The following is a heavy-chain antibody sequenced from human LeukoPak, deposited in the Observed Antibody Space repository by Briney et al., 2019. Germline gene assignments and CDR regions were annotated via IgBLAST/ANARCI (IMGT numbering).Heavy chain of an antibody. V-gene: IGHV4-59*01. J-gene: IGHJ4*02. CDR2: IYYSGST. CDR3: ARRRGIAVAGFDY. CDR1: GVSISSYY. Sequence: SETLSLTCTVSGVSISSYYWSWIRQPPGKGLEWIGYIYYSGSTNYNPSLKSRVTISVDTSKNQFSLKLSSVTAADTAVYYCARRRGIAVAGFDYWGQGTLVTVSS. D-gene: IGHD6-19*01.